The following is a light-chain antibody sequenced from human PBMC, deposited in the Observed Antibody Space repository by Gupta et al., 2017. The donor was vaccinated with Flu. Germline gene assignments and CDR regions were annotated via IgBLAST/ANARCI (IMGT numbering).Light chain of an antibody. V-gene: IGKV2D-29*01. Sequence: EIELTKSRLSLSVTPGQPASMSCRSSLSLLHTAVKNYLNWYPQKPGQPPQLLIYEASNRSSGMPDRFRGSGSGTDFTLKISRVEVEDIGLYYCMQSIQRPVTFGQGTRL. CDR1: LSLLHTAVKNY. J-gene: IGKJ5*01. CDR3: MQSIQRPVT. CDR2: EAS.